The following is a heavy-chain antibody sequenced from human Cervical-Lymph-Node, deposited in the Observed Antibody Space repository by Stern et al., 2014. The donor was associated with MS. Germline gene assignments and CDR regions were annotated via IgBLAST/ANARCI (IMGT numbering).Heavy chain of an antibody. V-gene: IGHV5-51*03. CDR3: ARPGDDTAKYGLDV. Sequence: VQLGQSGAEVKKPGESLKISCTGSGYSFATYWIGWVRQIPGKGLEWMGLIYPGGSDTRYSPSFQGQVTIAADKSISTASLHWSSLKASDTAMYYCARPGDDTAKYGLDVWGQGTTVTVSS. D-gene: IGHD5-18*01. CDR1: GYSFATYW. J-gene: IGHJ6*02. CDR2: IYPGGSDT.